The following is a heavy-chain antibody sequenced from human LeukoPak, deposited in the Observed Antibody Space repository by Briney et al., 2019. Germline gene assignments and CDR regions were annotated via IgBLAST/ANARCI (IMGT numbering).Heavy chain of an antibody. V-gene: IGHV3-23*01. CDR1: GFTFSIYA. Sequence: GGSLRLSCAASGFTFSIYAMSWVRQAPGKGLEWVSAISGSGGTAYYADSVKGRFTISRDNAKNSLYLQMNSLRAEDTAVYYCASYYYYDRHTPAWGQGTLVTVSS. CDR3: ASYYYYDRHTPA. CDR2: ISGSGGTA. D-gene: IGHD3-22*01. J-gene: IGHJ5*02.